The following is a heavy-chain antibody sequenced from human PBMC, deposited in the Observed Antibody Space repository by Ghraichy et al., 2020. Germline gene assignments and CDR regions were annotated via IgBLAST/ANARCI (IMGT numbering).Heavy chain of an antibody. D-gene: IGHD6-6*01. CDR3: ARMGEYSSSYHY. J-gene: IGHJ4*02. V-gene: IGHV1-18*04. Sequence: ASVKVSCKASGYTFTSYGINWVRQAPGQGLEWMGWINPNDANTDYAQKIQGRVTLTTDTSTNTAYMDLRSLRSDDTAVYYCARMGEYSSSYHYWGQGTLVTVSS. CDR1: GYTFTSYG. CDR2: INPNDANT.